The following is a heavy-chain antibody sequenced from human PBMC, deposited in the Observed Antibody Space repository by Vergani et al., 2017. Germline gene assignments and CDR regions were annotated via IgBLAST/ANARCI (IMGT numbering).Heavy chain of an antibody. J-gene: IGHJ4*02. D-gene: IGHD4/OR15-4a*01. CDR2: IWYDGSNK. CDR3: AANFDF. CDR1: GFTFSNYG. V-gene: IGHV3-33*01. Sequence: QVQLVESGGGVVQPGRSLTLSCAGSGFTFSNYGIHWVRQAPGKGLEWVAVIWYDGSNKYYAASVKGRFSVSRDNSKNTVYLQMNSLRAEDTAVYYCAANFDFWGQGTLVTVSS.